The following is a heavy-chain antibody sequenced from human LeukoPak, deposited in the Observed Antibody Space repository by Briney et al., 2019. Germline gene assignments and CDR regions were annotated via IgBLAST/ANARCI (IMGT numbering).Heavy chain of an antibody. Sequence: GGSLRLSCEAPGFTFSSYWMSWVRQAPGKGLEWVSSISGTGGSTYYADSVKGRFTISRDNAKNSVFLQMSSLSAEDTAVYYCAKCNWNDDYFDHWGQGTLVAVSS. J-gene: IGHJ4*02. CDR1: GFTFSSYW. CDR3: AKCNWNDDYFDH. D-gene: IGHD1-20*01. V-gene: IGHV3-23*01. CDR2: ISGTGGST.